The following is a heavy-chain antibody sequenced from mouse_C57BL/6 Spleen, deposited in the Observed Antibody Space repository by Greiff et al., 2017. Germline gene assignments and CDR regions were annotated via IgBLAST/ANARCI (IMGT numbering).Heavy chain of an antibody. CDR3: ARVPPYYYGSSLYAMDY. Sequence: QVQLQQPGAELVKPGASVKMSCKASGYTFTSYWITWVKQRPGQGLEWIGDIYPGSGSTNYNEKFKSKATLTVDTSSSTAYMQLGSLTSEDSAVYYCARVPPYYYGSSLYAMDYWGQGTSVTVSS. J-gene: IGHJ4*01. V-gene: IGHV1-55*01. D-gene: IGHD1-1*01. CDR1: GYTFTSYW. CDR2: IYPGSGST.